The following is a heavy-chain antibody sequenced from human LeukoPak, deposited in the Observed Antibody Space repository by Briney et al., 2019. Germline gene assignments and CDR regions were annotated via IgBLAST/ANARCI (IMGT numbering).Heavy chain of an antibody. J-gene: IGHJ4*02. Sequence: SETLSLTCTVSGVSISSYFWSWIRQPPGKGLEWIGYIYYSGSINYNPSLKSRVTISVDTSKNQFSLKLSSVTAADTAVYYCARGTSGWPYYFDYWGQGTLVTVSS. CDR2: IYYSGSI. V-gene: IGHV4-59*01. CDR1: GVSISSYF. CDR3: ARGTSGWPYYFDY. D-gene: IGHD6-19*01.